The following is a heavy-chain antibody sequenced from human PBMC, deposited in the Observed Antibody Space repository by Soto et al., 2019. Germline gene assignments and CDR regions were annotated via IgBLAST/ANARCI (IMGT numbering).Heavy chain of an antibody. CDR1: GDSISSSAW. CDR2: VYHSGNT. CDR3: ARGVSNYGWLDP. Sequence: QLQLQESGPGLVKPSGTLSLTCAVSGDSISSSAWWSWVRQPPGKGLEWIGEVYHSGNTNYNPSLGSRLSISVAKYNNQSSLKLTLVTAADTAVYYCARGVSNYGWLDPWGQGTLVTVSS. J-gene: IGHJ5*02. V-gene: IGHV4-4*02. D-gene: IGHD4-4*01.